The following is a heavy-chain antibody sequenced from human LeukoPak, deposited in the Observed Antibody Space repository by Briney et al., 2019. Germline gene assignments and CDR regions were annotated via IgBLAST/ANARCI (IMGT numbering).Heavy chain of an antibody. Sequence: PGGSLRLSCTASGFTFGDYAMSWVRQAPGKGLVWVGFIRSKAYGGTTEYAASVKGRFTISRDDSKSIAYLQMNSLKTEDTAVYYCTRDRWYYYDSSGYYGDYWGQGTLVTVSS. J-gene: IGHJ4*02. CDR2: IRSKAYGGTT. D-gene: IGHD3-22*01. CDR1: GFTFGDYA. CDR3: TRDRWYYYDSSGYYGDY. V-gene: IGHV3-49*04.